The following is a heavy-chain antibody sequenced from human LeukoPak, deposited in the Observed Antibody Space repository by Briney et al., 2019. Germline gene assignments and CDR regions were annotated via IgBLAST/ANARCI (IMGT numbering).Heavy chain of an antibody. V-gene: IGHV4-4*07. CDR1: GGSICSFY. CDR3: ARIAYSGYDNRGAFDY. J-gene: IGHJ4*02. CDR2: ISSSGST. Sequence: SGTLSLTCTVSGGSICSFYWTWIRQPPGMGLEWIGRISSSGSTNYNPSLKSRVTISVDPSKNQFSLKLSSVPAADTAVYYCARIAYSGYDNRGAFDYWGQGTLVTVSS. D-gene: IGHD5-12*01.